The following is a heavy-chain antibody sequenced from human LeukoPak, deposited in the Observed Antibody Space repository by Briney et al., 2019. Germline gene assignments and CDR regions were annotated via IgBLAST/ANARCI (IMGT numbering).Heavy chain of an antibody. CDR3: ARDLLGSGYPFYYSYYMDV. V-gene: IGHV1-2*02. Sequence: ASVKVSCKASGYTFTGYYMHWVRQAPGQGLEWMGWINPNSGGTNYAQKFQGRVTMTRDKSIRTAYMELRSLRSDDTAVYYCARDLLGSGYPFYYSYYMDVWGKGTTVTISS. CDR2: INPNSGGT. CDR1: GYTFTGYY. D-gene: IGHD5-12*01. J-gene: IGHJ6*03.